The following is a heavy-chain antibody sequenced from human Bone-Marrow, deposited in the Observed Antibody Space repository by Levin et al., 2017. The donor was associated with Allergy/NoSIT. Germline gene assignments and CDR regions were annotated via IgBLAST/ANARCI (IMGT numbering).Heavy chain of an antibody. V-gene: IGHV1-69*06. D-gene: IGHD3-10*01. CDR1: ADTFSSYV. J-gene: IGHJ6*02. CDR3: ARPPRGAGWNGVHV. CDR2: ILPSFGTP. Sequence: SVKVSCKTSADTFSSYVLTWVRQAPGQGLEWMGAILPSFGTPEYAQKFRGRVTITAERSTSTVYIELTRLTFDDTAIYYCARPPRGAGWNGVHVWGQGTTVIVSS.